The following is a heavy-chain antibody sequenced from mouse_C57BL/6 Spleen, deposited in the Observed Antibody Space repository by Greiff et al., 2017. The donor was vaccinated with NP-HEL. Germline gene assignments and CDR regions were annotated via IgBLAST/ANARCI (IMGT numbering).Heavy chain of an antibody. V-gene: IGHV3-6*01. D-gene: IGHD1-1*01. CDR2: ISYDGSN. Sequence: EVKLQESGPGLVKPSQSLSLTCSVTGYSITSGYYWNWIRQFPGNKLEWMGYISYDGSNNYNPSLKNRISITRDTSKNQFFLKLNSVTTEDTATYYCARGENYYGSFAYWGQGTLVTVSA. J-gene: IGHJ3*01. CDR1: GYSITSGYY. CDR3: ARGENYYGSFAY.